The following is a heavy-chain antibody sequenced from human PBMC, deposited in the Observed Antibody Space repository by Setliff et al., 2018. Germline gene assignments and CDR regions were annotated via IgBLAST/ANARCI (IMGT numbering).Heavy chain of an antibody. J-gene: IGHJ6*03. CDR3: ARGLEGEDYFYYMDV. D-gene: IGHD2-21*01. V-gene: IGHV4-31*03. CDR1: GGSISSGGYY. CDR2: IYYSGST. Sequence: SETLSLTCTVSGGSISSGGYYWSWIRQHPGKGLEWIGYIYYSGSTYYNPSLKSRVTVSLDTSKNHFSLELTSVTAADTAVYYCARGLEGEDYFYYMDVWGKGNTVTVSS.